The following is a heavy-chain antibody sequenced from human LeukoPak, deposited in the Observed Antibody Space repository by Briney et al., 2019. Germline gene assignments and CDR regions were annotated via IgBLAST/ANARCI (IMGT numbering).Heavy chain of an antibody. V-gene: IGHV4-59*12. Sequence: PSETLSLTCSVSGGSISGYYWSWIRQPPGKGLEWISYIYYSGTTIYNPSLKSRLTISLDTSKNQFSLNLSSVTAADTAVYYCARDETHFYGSGSSNWFDPWGQGILVTVSS. CDR1: GGSISGYY. J-gene: IGHJ5*02. CDR2: IYYSGTT. CDR3: ARDETHFYGSGSSNWFDP. D-gene: IGHD3-10*01.